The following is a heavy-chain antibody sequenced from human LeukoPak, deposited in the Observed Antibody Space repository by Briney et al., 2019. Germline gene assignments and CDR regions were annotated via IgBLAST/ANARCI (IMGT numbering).Heavy chain of an antibody. CDR2: ISYDGSNK. V-gene: IGHV3-30*18. CDR1: GFTFSSYG. Sequence: GGSLRLSCAASGFTFSSYGMHWVRQAPGKGLEWVAVISYDGSNKYYADSVKGRFTISRDNSKNTLYLQMNSLRAEDTAVYYCAKGRYCSGGSCYEFGYWGQGTLVTVSS. J-gene: IGHJ4*02. CDR3: AKGRYCSGGSCYEFGY. D-gene: IGHD2-15*01.